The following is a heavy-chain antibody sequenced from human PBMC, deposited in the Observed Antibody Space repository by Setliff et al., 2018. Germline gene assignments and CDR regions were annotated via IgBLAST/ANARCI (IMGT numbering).Heavy chain of an antibody. V-gene: IGHV3-20*01. CDR1: GFTSKNNG. J-gene: IGHJ4*02. CDR2: INWDGRSI. Sequence: GGSLRLSCAASGFTSKNNGMNWVRQAPGKGLEWVSGINWDGRSIGYADSVKGRFTISRDNAKNSLYLQMNSLRVEDTALYHCVRLGTVAAGDWGQGTLVTVSS. CDR3: VRLGTVAAGD. D-gene: IGHD6-19*01.